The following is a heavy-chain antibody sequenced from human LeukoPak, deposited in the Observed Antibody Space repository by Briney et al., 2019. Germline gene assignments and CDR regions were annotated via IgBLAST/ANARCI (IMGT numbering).Heavy chain of an antibody. Sequence: SETLSLTCTVSGGSISSHYWSWIRQPPGKGLEWIGYTYYSGSTNYNPSLKSRVTISVDTSKNQFSLKLSSVTAADTALYYCARTDKGYSYGSFDYWGQGTLVTVSS. D-gene: IGHD5-18*01. CDR2: TYYSGST. CDR3: ARTDKGYSYGSFDY. CDR1: GGSISSHY. J-gene: IGHJ4*02. V-gene: IGHV4-59*08.